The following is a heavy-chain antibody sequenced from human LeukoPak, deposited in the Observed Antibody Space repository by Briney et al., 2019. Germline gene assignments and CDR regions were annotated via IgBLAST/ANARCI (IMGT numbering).Heavy chain of an antibody. CDR1: GFTFRSYW. V-gene: IGHV3-74*01. CDR3: ARGGSPPEALGDAFDI. Sequence: SGESLRLSCAASGFTFRSYWMHWVRQAPGKGLVWVSRISTDGSSTKYADFVEGRFTISRDNAKNTLYLQMNSLRAEDTAVYYCARGGSPPEALGDAFDIWGQGTMVTVSS. CDR2: ISTDGSST. J-gene: IGHJ3*02. D-gene: IGHD1-26*01.